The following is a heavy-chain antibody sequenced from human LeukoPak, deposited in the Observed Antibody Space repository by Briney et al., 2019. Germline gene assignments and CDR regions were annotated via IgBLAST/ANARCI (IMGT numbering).Heavy chain of an antibody. V-gene: IGHV1-69*13. CDR2: IIPIFGTA. CDR1: GYTFTSHS. J-gene: IGHJ6*03. Sequence: SVKVSCKASGYTFTSHSINWLRQAPGQGLEWMGGIIPIFGTANYAQKFQGRVTITADESTSTAYMELSSLRSEDTAVYYCARGRNGYYYYYMDVWGKGTTVTIS. CDR3: ARGRNGYYYYYMDV. D-gene: IGHD1-14*01.